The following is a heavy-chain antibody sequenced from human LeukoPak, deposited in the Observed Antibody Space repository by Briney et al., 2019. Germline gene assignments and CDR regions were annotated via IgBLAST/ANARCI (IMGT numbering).Heavy chain of an antibody. CDR1: GGSISSYY. J-gene: IGHJ5*02. CDR2: IYYSGST. D-gene: IGHD2-15*01. V-gene: IGHV4-59*01. CDR3: ARDNLGYCSGGSCYSDWFDP. Sequence: PSETLSLTCTVSGGSISSYYWSWIRQPPGKGLEWIGYIYYSGSTNYNPTLKSRVTISVDTSKNQFSLKPSSVTAADTAVYYCARDNLGYCSGGSCYSDWFDPWGQGTLVTVSS.